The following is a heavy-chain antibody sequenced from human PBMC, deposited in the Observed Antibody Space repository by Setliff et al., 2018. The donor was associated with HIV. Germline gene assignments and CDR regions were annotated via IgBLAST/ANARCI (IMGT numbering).Heavy chain of an antibody. Sequence: VASVKVSCKASGFSFDDYYIHWVRQAPGQGLEWMGCVIPNSGKTYYAQEFQGRVTMTCDTSINTAYMEVSWLTSDDTAIYYCARDLAYCSGGSCYRPFIYYFYYMDVWGKGATVTVSS. CDR3: ARDLAYCSGGSCYRPFIYYFYYMDV. CDR2: VIPNSGKT. D-gene: IGHD2-15*01. V-gene: IGHV1-2*02. CDR1: GFSFDDYY. J-gene: IGHJ6*03.